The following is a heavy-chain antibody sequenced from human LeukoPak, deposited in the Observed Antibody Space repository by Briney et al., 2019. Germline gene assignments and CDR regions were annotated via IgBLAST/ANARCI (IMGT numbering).Heavy chain of an antibody. CDR3: ARAQSDSSGYYYVGDY. V-gene: IGHV3-72*01. CDR2: TRKKAKGYTT. J-gene: IGHJ4*02. CDR1: GFTFSSYA. Sequence: GGSLRLSCAASGFTFSSYAMSWVRQAPGQGLEWVARTRKKAKGYTTEYAASVKGRFTISRDDSKNSVDLQMNSLITEDTAVYYCARAQSDSSGYYYVGDYWGQGTLVTVSS. D-gene: IGHD3-22*01.